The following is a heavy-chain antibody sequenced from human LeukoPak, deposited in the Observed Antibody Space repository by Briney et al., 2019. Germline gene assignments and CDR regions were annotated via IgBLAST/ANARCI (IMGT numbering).Heavy chain of an antibody. V-gene: IGHV4-39*07. CDR2: IFYSGGT. CDR1: GGSINTPNYY. CDR3: ARSPYYDILSKVGPGWFDP. J-gene: IGHJ5*02. Sequence: SETLSLTCTVSGGSINTPNYYWGWIRQTPGTGLEWIGNIFYSGGTYYSPSLTSRVTISLDTSRNQFSLKLNSVTAADTAVYYCARSPYYDILSKVGPGWFDPWGQGTLVTVSS. D-gene: IGHD3-9*01.